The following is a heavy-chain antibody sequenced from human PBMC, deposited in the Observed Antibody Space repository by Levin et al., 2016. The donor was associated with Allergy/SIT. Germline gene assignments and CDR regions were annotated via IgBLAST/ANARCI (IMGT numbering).Heavy chain of an antibody. CDR2: IYYSGST. D-gene: IGHD3-16*01. J-gene: IGHJ4*02. Sequence: PGKGLEWIGYIYYSGSTYYNPSLKSRVTISVDTSKNQFSLKLSSVTAADTAVYYCARAYMYYDYVWGSYGSALGYWGQGTLVTVSS. V-gene: IGHV4-30-4*01. CDR3: ARAYMYYDYVWGSYGSALGY.